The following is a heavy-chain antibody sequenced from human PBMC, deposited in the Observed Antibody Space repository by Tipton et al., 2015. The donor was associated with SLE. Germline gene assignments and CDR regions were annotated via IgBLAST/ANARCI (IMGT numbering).Heavy chain of an antibody. CDR3: ARASYGDQFSIDY. V-gene: IGHV4-4*02. Sequence: SLRLSCAVFGDSISSSHWWTWVRQPPGKGLEWIGETYHSGTTNYNSSLKSRVTMSVDKSKNQFSLNLSSVTAADTALYYCARASYGDQFSIDYWGQGTLVSVSS. J-gene: IGHJ4*02. D-gene: IGHD2-21*02. CDR1: GDSISSSHW. CDR2: TYHSGTT.